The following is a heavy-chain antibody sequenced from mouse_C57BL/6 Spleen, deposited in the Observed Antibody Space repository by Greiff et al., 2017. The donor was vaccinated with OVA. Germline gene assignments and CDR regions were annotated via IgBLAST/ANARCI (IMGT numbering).Heavy chain of an antibody. CDR2: INPYNGGT. CDR1: GYTFTDYY. D-gene: IGHD1-3*01. J-gene: IGHJ4*01. CDR3: ARRGLYILYAMDY. Sequence: VQLQQSGPVLVKPGASVKMSCKASGYTFTDYYMNWVKQSHGKSLEWIGVINPYNGGTSYNQKFKGKATLTVDKSSSTAYMELNSLTSEDSAVYYCARRGLYILYAMDYWGQGTSVTVSS. V-gene: IGHV1-19*01.